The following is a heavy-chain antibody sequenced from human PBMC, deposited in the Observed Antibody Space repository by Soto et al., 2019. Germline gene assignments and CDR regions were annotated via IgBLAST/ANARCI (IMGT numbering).Heavy chain of an antibody. D-gene: IGHD3-22*01. CDR1: GGTFSSYA. CDR3: ARGLGEYYDSSGPY. Sequence: QVQLVQSGAEVKKPGSSVKVSCKASGGTFSSYAISWVRQAPRQGLEWMGGIIPIFGTANYAQKFQGRVTITADESTSTAYMELSSLRSEDTAVYYCARGLGEYYDSSGPYWGQGTLVTVSS. J-gene: IGHJ4*02. CDR2: IIPIFGTA. V-gene: IGHV1-69*01.